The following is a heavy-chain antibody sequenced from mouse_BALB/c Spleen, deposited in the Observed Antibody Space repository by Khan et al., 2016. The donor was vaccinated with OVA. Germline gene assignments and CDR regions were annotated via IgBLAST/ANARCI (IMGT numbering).Heavy chain of an antibody. J-gene: IGHJ2*01. CDR2: TNPTNGRT. D-gene: IGHD1-1*01. Sequence: QVQLQQSGAELVKAGASVKMSCKASGYTFTSYWMHWVKQRLGQGLEWFAETNPTNGRTYYNETLKSKATLTVDKSSSTAYMLLSGPTFEDSAVYYCARIKKIVATYFDYWGQGTTLTVSS. V-gene: IGHV1S81*02. CDR1: GYTFTSYW. CDR3: ARIKKIVATYFDY.